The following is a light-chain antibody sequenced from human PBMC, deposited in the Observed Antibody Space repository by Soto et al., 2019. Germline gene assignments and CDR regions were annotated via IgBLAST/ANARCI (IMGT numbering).Light chain of an antibody. CDR3: QQFNSYPPLT. J-gene: IGKJ4*01. CDR2: DAS. Sequence: IQMTQSPSSLSASVGDRVTMTCRASQSISSYLNWYQQKPGKAPKLLIYDASSLESGVPSRFSGSGSGTDFTLTISSLQPEDFATYYCQQFNSYPPLTFGGGTKVDIK. V-gene: IGKV1-13*02. CDR1: QSISSY.